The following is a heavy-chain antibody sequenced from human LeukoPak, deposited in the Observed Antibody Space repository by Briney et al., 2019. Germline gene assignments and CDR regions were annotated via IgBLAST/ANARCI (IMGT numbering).Heavy chain of an antibody. CDR1: GFTFSSYS. CDR2: ISSSSSYI. J-gene: IGHJ1*01. Sequence: PGGSLRLSCAASGFTFSSYSMNWVRQAPGKGLEWVSSISSSSSYIYYADSVKGRFTISRDNAKNSLYLQMNSLRAEDTAVYYCARVEGGNPYEYFQHWGQGTLVTVSS. CDR3: ARVEGGNPYEYFQH. V-gene: IGHV3-21*01. D-gene: IGHD4-23*01.